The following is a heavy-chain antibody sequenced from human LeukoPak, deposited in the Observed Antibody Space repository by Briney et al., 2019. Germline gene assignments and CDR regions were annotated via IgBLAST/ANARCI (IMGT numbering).Heavy chain of an antibody. Sequence: GGSLRLSCAASGYSVSTNYMTWVRQAPGKGLEWVSLLYASGFTQYADSVKGRFTISRDDSKNTLYLLMNSLKTEDTAVYYCTTEVLEGATDGTFDIWGQGTMVTVSS. V-gene: IGHV3-66*01. CDR3: TTEVLEGATDGTFDI. CDR1: GYSVSTNY. J-gene: IGHJ3*02. D-gene: IGHD1-26*01. CDR2: LYASGFT.